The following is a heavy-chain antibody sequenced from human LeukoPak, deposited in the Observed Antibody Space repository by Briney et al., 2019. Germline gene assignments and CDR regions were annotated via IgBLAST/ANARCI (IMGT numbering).Heavy chain of an antibody. Sequence: GGSLRLSCAASGFTFSSYAMTWVRQAPGKGLEWVSAISGSGGTTYYADSVKGRFTTSRDNSKNTLYLQMNSLRAEDTAVYYCAKGQQLVWYYFDYWGQGTLVTVSS. D-gene: IGHD6-13*01. J-gene: IGHJ4*02. V-gene: IGHV3-23*01. CDR1: GFTFSSYA. CDR3: AKGQQLVWYYFDY. CDR2: ISGSGGTT.